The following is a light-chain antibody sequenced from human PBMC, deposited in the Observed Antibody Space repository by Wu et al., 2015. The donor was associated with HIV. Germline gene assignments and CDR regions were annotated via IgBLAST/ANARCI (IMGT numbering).Light chain of an antibody. CDR1: QSVSSY. Sequence: DIKMTQSPSSLSASIGDRITITCRASQSVSSYLNWYQQKPGQAPKLLIYGAFNLQSGVPLRFSGTASGTDFTLTIRSLQPEDFATYYCQQTYGSLPTFGGGTKVDI. CDR3: QQTYGSLPT. J-gene: IGKJ4*01. CDR2: GAF. V-gene: IGKV1-39*01.